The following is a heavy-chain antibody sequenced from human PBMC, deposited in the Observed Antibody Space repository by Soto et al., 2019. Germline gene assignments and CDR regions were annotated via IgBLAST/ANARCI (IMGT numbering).Heavy chain of an antibody. CDR2: IYYSGST. D-gene: IGHD3-3*01. CDR3: ARGAYDFWSGSLNYYYMDV. J-gene: IGHJ6*03. Sequence: SETLSLTCTVSGGSISSYYWSWIRQPPGKGLEWIGYIYYSGSTNYNPSLKSRVPISVDTSKNQFSLKWSSATAADTAVYYCARGAYDFWSGSLNYYYMDVWGKGTTVTVSS. V-gene: IGHV4-59*01. CDR1: GGSISSYY.